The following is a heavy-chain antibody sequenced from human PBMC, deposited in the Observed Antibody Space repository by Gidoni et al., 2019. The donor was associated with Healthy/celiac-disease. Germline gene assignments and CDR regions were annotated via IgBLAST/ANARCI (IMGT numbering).Heavy chain of an antibody. CDR1: GFTFDDYT. D-gene: IGHD6-19*01. CDR3: AKDLVKQWLGAGGFDI. J-gene: IGHJ3*02. CDR2: SSWDGGST. Sequence: EVQLVESGGVVVQPGGSLRLSCAASGFTFDDYTMHWVRQAPGKGLEWVSLSSWDGGSTYYADSVKGRFTISRDNSKNSLYLQMNSLRTEDTALYYCAKDLVKQWLGAGGFDIWGQGTMVTVSS. V-gene: IGHV3-43*01.